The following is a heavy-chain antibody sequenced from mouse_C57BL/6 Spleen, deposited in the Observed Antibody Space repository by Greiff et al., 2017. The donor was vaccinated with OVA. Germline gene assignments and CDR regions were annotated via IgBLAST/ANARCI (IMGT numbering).Heavy chain of an antibody. V-gene: IGHV5-9-1*02. CDR2: ISSGGDYI. CDR1: VFTFSSYA. J-gene: IGHJ3*01. D-gene: IGHD2-3*01. CDR3: TRDENDGYPFAY. Sequence: DVKLVEPGEGLVKPGGSLKLSCAASVFTFSSYAMSWVRQTPEKRLEWVAYISSGGDYIYYAHTVKGRFTISRDNARNTLYLQMSSLKSEDTAMYYCTRDENDGYPFAYWGQGTLVTVSA.